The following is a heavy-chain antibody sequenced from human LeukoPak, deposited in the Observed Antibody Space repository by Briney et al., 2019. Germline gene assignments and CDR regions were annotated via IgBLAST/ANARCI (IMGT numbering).Heavy chain of an antibody. CDR1: GGTFSSYA. D-gene: IGHD6-19*01. J-gene: IGHJ4*02. CDR3: ARTAGYSSGWYYFDY. CDR2: IIPIFGTA. Sequence: SVKVSCKASGGTFSSYAISWVRQAPGQGLEWMGGIIPIFGTANYAQKFQGRVTITADESTSTAYMELSSLRSEDTAVHYCARTAGYSSGWYYFDYWGQGTLVTVSS. V-gene: IGHV1-69*01.